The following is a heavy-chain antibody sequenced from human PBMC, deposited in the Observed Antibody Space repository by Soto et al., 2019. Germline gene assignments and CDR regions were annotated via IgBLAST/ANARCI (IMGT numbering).Heavy chain of an antibody. D-gene: IGHD5-12*01. CDR3: ARGWLQLHYYYGMDV. J-gene: IGHJ6*02. V-gene: IGHV1-3*01. CDR2: RNAGNGNT. CDR1: GYTFTSYA. Sequence: QVQLVQSGAEVKKPGASVKVSCKASGYTFTSYAMHWLRQAPGQRLEWMGWRNAGNGNTKYSQKVQGRVTITRDTSASTAYMELGSLRSEDTAVYYCARGWLQLHYYYGMDVWGQGTTVTFSS.